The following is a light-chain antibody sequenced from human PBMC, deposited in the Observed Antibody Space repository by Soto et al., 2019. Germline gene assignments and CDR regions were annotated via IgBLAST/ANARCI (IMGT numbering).Light chain of an antibody. V-gene: IGKV3-20*01. Sequence: EIVLTQSPGTLSLSPGERATLSCRASQTVSSNYLAWYQQKPGQAPRLLIYAASTRATGIPDRFSGSGSGTDFTLSIGRLEPEDFAVYYCQLYGTSPKPFGQGTKVDIK. CDR2: AAS. J-gene: IGKJ1*01. CDR1: QTVSSNY. CDR3: QLYGTSPKP.